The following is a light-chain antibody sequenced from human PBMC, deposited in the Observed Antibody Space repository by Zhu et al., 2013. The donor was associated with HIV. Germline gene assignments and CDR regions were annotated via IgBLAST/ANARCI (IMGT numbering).Light chain of an antibody. CDR3: QQYNKWPLT. CDR2: GAS. Sequence: EMVMTQSPATLSLSPGERATLSCWASQSVSGKLAWYQQKPGQSPRLLIYGASTRATGIPDRFSGSGTGTEFTLTISNMQPEDYAVYYCQQYNKWPLTFGGGTKAEIK. CDR1: QSVSGK. V-gene: IGKV3-15*01. J-gene: IGKJ4*01.